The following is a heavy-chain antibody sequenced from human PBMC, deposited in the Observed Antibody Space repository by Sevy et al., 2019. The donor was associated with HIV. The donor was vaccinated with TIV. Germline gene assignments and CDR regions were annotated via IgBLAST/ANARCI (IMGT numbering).Heavy chain of an antibody. Sequence: ASVKVSCKASGGTFSNYALSWARQAPGQGLEWMGGIIPIFGTTNFAQTFQGRVTITADEFTGTAYMELSSLRAADTAVDYCARTPILVIPGATDLYFDNWGQGTLVTVSS. D-gene: IGHD2-2*01. V-gene: IGHV1-69*13. CDR3: ARTPILVIPGATDLYFDN. CDR2: IIPIFGTT. J-gene: IGHJ4*02. CDR1: GGTFSNYA.